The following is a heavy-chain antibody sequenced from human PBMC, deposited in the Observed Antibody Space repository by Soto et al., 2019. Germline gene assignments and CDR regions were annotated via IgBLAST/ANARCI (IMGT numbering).Heavy chain of an antibody. D-gene: IGHD2-21*02. CDR1: GYTFSDYY. CDR2: LRPNSGGT. V-gene: IGHV1-2*02. CDR3: ARGTAPHSYFLMDV. J-gene: IGHJ6*02. Sequence: ASVKVSCKASGYTFSDYYIHWVRQVPGQGLEWMGWLRPNSGGTDSAQRFQGRVIMTRDTSIGTAYMDLTRLTSDDTGVYFCARGTAPHSYFLMDVWGQGTTVTVYS.